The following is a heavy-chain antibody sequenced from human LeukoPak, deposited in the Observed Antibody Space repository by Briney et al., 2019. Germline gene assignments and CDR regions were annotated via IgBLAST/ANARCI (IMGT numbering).Heavy chain of an antibody. CDR1: GFTFDDYG. CDR3: AKDYYYGSGSYYNVISYFDY. D-gene: IGHD3-10*01. J-gene: IGHJ4*02. Sequence: PGGSLRLSCAASGFTFDDYGMSWVRQAPGKGLEWVSGISWNSGSIGYADSVKGRFTISRDNAKNSLYLQMNSLRAEDTALYYCAKDYYYGSGSYYNVISYFDYWGQGTLVTVSS. V-gene: IGHV3-9*01. CDR2: ISWNSGSI.